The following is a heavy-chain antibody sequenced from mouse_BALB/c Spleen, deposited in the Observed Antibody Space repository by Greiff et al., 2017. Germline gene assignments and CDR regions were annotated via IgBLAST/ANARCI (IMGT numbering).Heavy chain of an antibody. V-gene: IGHV3-8*02. D-gene: IGHD4-1*01. CDR3: ARYSSGTRYFDY. CDR2: ISYSGST. CDR1: GDSITSGY. J-gene: IGHJ2*01. Sequence: EVQLVESGPSLVKPSQTLSLTCSVTGDSITSGYWNWIRKFPGNKLEYMGYISYSGSTSYNPSLKSRISITRDTSKNQYYLQLNSVTTEDTATYYCARYSSGTRYFDYWGQGTTLTVSS.